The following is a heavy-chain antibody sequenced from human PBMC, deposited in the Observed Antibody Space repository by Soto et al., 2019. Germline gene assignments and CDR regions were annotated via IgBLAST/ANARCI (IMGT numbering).Heavy chain of an antibody. CDR1: GFTFSTYW. Sequence: GGSLRLSCAASGFTFSTYWMSWVRQAPGKGLEWVANINQDGRAAWYVDSVKGRFTISRGNAKRSLYLQMSSLRLEDTAVYYCARGDYHDTGGPFSDAFDVWGPGTMVTVS. CDR3: ARGDYHDTGGPFSDAFDV. CDR2: INQDGRAA. D-gene: IGHD3-22*01. J-gene: IGHJ3*01. V-gene: IGHV3-7*04.